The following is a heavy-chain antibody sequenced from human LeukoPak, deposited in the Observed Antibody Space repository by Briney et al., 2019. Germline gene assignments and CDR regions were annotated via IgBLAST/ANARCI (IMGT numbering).Heavy chain of an antibody. J-gene: IGHJ6*02. CDR1: GGSISSYY. V-gene: IGHV4-59*01. CDR3: ARDVPGPVIGYYGMDV. D-gene: IGHD3-22*01. Sequence: HPSETLSLTCTVSGGSISSYYWSWIRQPPGKGLEWIGYISYSGSTNYSPSLKSRVTMSVDTSKNQFSLKLSSVTAADTAVYYCARDVPGPVIGYYGMDVWGHGTTVTVSS. CDR2: ISYSGST.